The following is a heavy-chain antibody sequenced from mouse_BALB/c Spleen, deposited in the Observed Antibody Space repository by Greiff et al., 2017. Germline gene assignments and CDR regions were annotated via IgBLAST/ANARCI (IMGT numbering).Heavy chain of an antibody. D-gene: IGHD6-1*01. CDR2: IRSKSNNYAT. Sequence: EVKLVESGGGLVQPKGSLKLSCAASGFTFNTYAMNWVRQAQGKGLEWVARIRSKSNNYATYYADSVKDRFTISRDDSQSMLYLQMNNLKTEDTAMYYCVRQGSRGAMDYWGQGTSVTVSS. CDR1: GFTFNTYA. V-gene: IGHV10-1*02. CDR3: VRQGSRGAMDY. J-gene: IGHJ4*01.